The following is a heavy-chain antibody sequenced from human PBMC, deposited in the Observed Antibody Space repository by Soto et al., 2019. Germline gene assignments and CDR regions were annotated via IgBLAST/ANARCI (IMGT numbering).Heavy chain of an antibody. CDR2: IIPIFGTA. Sequence: ASVKVSFKASGGSFSSYAISWVRQAPGQGLEWMGGIIPIFGTANYAQKFQGRVTITADESTSTAYMELSSLRSEDTAVYYCATYSGSYYYYGMDVWGKGTTVTVSS. CDR1: GGSFSSYA. V-gene: IGHV1-69*13. J-gene: IGHJ6*04. CDR3: ATYSGSYYYYGMDV. D-gene: IGHD1-26*01.